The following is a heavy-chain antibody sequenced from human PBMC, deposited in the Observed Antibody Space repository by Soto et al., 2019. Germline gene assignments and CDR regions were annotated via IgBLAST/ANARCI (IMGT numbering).Heavy chain of an antibody. CDR3: AREPYGGNSGFDY. V-gene: IGHV4-30-4*01. D-gene: IGHD2-21*02. J-gene: IGHJ4*02. CDR1: GGSISSGDYY. Sequence: TLSLTCTVSGGSISSGDYYWSWIRQPPGKGLEWIGYIYYSGSTYYNPSLKSRVTISVDTSKNQFSLKLSSVTAADTAVYYCAREPYGGNSGFDYWGQGTLVTVSS. CDR2: IYYSGST.